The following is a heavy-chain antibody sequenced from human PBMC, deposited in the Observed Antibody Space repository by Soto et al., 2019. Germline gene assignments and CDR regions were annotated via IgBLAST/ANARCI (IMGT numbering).Heavy chain of an antibody. V-gene: IGHV1-2*04. CDR1: EYRFSSYT. CDR2: INPNSGGT. CDR3: ARGDIVLMVYAGNFDY. J-gene: IGHJ4*02. D-gene: IGHD2-8*01. Sequence: ASVKVSCKTSEYRFSSYTIHWVRQAPGQGLEWMGWINPNSGGTNYAQKFQGWVTMTRDTSISTAYMELSRLRSDDTAVYYCARGDIVLMVYAGNFDYWGQGTLVTVSS.